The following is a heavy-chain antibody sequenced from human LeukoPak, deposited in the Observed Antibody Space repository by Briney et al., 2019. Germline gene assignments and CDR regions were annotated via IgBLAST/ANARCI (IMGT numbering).Heavy chain of an antibody. Sequence: GGSLRLSCAASGFTFRLYVMTWVRQAPGKGLEWVSAISGSGGSPYYADSVKGRFTISRDNSKNTLYLQMNSLRAEDTAVYYCASTGSGGYYIRYWGQGTLVTVSS. CDR1: GFTFRLYV. CDR3: ASTGSGGYYIRY. V-gene: IGHV3-23*01. D-gene: IGHD3-10*01. CDR2: ISGSGGSP. J-gene: IGHJ4*02.